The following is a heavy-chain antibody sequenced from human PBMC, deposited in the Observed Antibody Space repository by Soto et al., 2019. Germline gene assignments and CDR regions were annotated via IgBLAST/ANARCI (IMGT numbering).Heavy chain of an antibody. CDR1: GGSISSGGYY. Sequence: SETLSLTCTVSGGSISSGGYYWSWIRQHPGKGLEWIGYIYYSGSTYYNPSLKSRVTISVDTSKNQFSLKLSSVTAADTAVYYCASSLEGYSSGWYYFDYWGQGTLVTVSS. J-gene: IGHJ4*02. CDR2: IYYSGST. V-gene: IGHV4-61*08. D-gene: IGHD6-19*01. CDR3: ASSLEGYSSGWYYFDY.